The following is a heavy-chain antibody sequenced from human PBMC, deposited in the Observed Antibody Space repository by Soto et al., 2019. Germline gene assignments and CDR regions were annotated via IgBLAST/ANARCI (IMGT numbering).Heavy chain of an antibody. CDR3: ARSANTYGSPIDY. CDR2: IHRGGST. Sequence: EVHLVESGGGLVQPGGSLRVSCAASGFTVGNNYMSWVRQAPGKGLEWVSIIHRGGSTSYADSVKGRFTISRDSSKNILYLQINGLTADDTAVYYCARSANTYGSPIDYWGQGALVTVSS. CDR1: GFTVGNNY. D-gene: IGHD3-10*01. J-gene: IGHJ4*02. V-gene: IGHV3-66*01.